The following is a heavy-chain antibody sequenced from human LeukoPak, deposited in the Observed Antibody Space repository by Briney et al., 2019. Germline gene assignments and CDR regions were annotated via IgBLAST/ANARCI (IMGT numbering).Heavy chain of an antibody. D-gene: IGHD3-22*01. CDR2: IRAYTDNK. Sequence: ASVRVSCTDSGYTFTSQGISWGRQAPGQGDERMGWIRAYTDNKNYARNLQGRPTMTTDTSTSTAYMELRSLRSDDTAVYYCARHQLHGSGYYLPQVENAFDICGQGTVVTVSS. J-gene: IGHJ3*02. CDR3: ARHQLHGSGYYLPQVENAFDI. CDR1: GYTFTSQG. V-gene: IGHV1-18*01.